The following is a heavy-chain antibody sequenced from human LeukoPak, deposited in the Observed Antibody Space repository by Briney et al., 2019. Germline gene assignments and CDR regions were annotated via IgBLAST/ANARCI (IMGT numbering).Heavy chain of an antibody. CDR2: ISGSGGST. CDR1: GFTFSTYW. J-gene: IGHJ4*02. D-gene: IGHD3-3*01. CDR3: AKDETIFGVVISY. V-gene: IGHV3-23*01. Sequence: PGGSLRLSCAASGFTFSTYWMHWVRQAPGKGLVWVSAISGSGGSTYYADSVKGRFTISRDNSKNTLYLQMNSLRAEDTAVYYCAKDETIFGVVISYWGQGTLVTVSS.